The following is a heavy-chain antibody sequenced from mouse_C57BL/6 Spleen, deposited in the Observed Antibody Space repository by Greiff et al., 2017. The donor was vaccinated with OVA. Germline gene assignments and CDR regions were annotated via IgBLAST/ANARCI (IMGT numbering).Heavy chain of an antibody. CDR1: GYTFTSYW. D-gene: IGHD1-1*01. CDR3: ASFITTVVADY. Sequence: QVQLKESGAELVKPGASVKLSCKASGYTFTSYWMHWVKQRPGQGLEWIGMIHPNSGSTNYNEKFKSKATLTVDKSSSTAYMQLSSLTSEDSAVYYCASFITTVVADYWGQGTTLTVSS. J-gene: IGHJ2*01. V-gene: IGHV1-64*01. CDR2: IHPNSGST.